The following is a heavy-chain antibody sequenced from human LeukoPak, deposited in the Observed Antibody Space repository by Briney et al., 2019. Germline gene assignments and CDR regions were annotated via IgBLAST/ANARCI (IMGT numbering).Heavy chain of an antibody. CDR1: GFTFSSYS. V-gene: IGHV3-21*01. CDR3: ARAPTDIVVVPAANPGGYYYYMDV. CDR2: ISSSSSYI. Sequence: GGSLRLSCAASGFTFSSYSMNWVRQAPGKGLEWVSSISSSSSYIYYADSVKGRFTISRDNAKNSLHLQMNSLRAEDTAVYYCARAPTDIVVVPAANPGGYYYYMDVWGKGTTVTVSS. D-gene: IGHD2-2*01. J-gene: IGHJ6*03.